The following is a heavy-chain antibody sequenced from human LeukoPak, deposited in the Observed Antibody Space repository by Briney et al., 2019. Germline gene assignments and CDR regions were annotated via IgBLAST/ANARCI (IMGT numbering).Heavy chain of an antibody. J-gene: IGHJ3*02. V-gene: IGHV3-33*03. D-gene: IGHD6-19*01. CDR2: LWFDGSNK. CDR3: AAESSGWGRFDI. CDR1: GFTFSNYA. Sequence: PGRSLRLSCAASGFTFSNYAMHWVRQAPGKGLEWVALLWFDGSNKYYADSVKGRFTISRDNAKNTLYLQMNSLRAEDTALYYCAAESSGWGRFDIWGQGTMVTVSS.